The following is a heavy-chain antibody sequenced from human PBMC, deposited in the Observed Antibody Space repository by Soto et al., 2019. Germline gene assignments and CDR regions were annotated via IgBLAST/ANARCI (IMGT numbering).Heavy chain of an antibody. CDR2: IGQDGYEK. J-gene: IGHJ6*02. CDR1: GFANSGYW. V-gene: IGHV3-7*03. D-gene: IGHD2-8*02. Sequence: GGPLRLPCAASGFANSGYWMSGGRQAQREGLGWMANIGQDGYEKHYLDSVRGRFTISRDNARNSLYLYVNSLRADDSAVYYCTRGTDLRFCTGYSCPGIDVWGPGTTVTVS. CDR3: TRGTDLRFCTGYSCPGIDV.